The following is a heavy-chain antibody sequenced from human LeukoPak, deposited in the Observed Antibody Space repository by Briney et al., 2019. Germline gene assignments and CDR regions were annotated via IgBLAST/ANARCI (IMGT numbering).Heavy chain of an antibody. V-gene: IGHV4-4*07. CDR1: VRSVSSYY. J-gene: IGHJ4*02. CDR3: ARENSGSYREFDY. CDR2: IYTSGST. D-gene: IGHD1-26*01. Sequence: SESLSLTFTVHVRSVSSYYWGWIRRPAGKGQEWFGRIYTSGSTNYNASLKSRVSMSVDTSKNQCSLKLSSVTAADTAVFYCARENSGSYREFDYWGQGTLVTVAS.